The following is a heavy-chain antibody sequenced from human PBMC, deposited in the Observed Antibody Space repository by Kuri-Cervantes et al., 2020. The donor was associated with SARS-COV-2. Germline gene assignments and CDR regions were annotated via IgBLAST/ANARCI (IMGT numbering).Heavy chain of an antibody. CDR2: IYYSGNT. CDR1: GGSIRSGSYY. D-gene: IGHD6-13*01. V-gene: IGHV4-39*07. J-gene: IGHJ5*02. Sequence: SETLSLTCTVPGGSIRSGSYYWGWIRQSPGKGLEWIGSIYYSGNTLYNPSLKSRLTISVDTSKKQFSLNLSSVTAAATAVYYCARDRGRIAAAGIGWFDPWGKGTLVTVSS. CDR3: ARDRGRIAAAGIGWFDP.